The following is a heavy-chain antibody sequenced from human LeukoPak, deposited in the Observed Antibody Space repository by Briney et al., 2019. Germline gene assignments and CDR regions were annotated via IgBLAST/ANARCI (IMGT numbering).Heavy chain of an antibody. V-gene: IGHV4-59*08. CDR1: GGSISSYY. CDR3: ARTKLGENFDY. D-gene: IGHD2/OR15-2a*01. J-gene: IGHJ4*02. Sequence: NPSETLSLTCTVSGGSISSYYWSWIRQPPGKGLEWSGYIYYSGSTNYNPSLKSRVTISVDTSKNQFSLKLTSVPAADTAVYYCARTKLGENFDYWGQGTLVTVSS. CDR2: IYYSGST.